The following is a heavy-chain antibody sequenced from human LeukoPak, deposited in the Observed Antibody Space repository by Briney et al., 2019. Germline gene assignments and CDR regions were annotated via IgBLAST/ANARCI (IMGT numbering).Heavy chain of an antibody. V-gene: IGHV4-31*03. D-gene: IGHD3-3*01. CDR3: ARTTATTHDFWSGYFAPGLYGMDV. Sequence: KASETLSLTCTVSGGSISSGGYYWSWIRQHPGKGLEWIGYIYYSGSTYYNPSLKSRVTISVDTSKNQFSLKLSSVTAADTAVYYCARTTATTHDFWSGYFAPGLYGMDVWGQGTTVTVSS. CDR1: GGSISSGGYY. CDR2: IYYSGST. J-gene: IGHJ6*02.